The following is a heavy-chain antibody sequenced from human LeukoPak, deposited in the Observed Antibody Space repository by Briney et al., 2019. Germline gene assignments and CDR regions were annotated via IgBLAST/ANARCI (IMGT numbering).Heavy chain of an antibody. CDR3: AKPPRVGATYYYYMDV. D-gene: IGHD1-26*01. CDR2: ISYDGSNK. J-gene: IGHJ6*03. CDR1: GFTFSSYA. V-gene: IGHV3-30-3*02. Sequence: GGSLRLSCAASGFTFSSYAMHWVRQAPGKGLEWVAVISYDGSNKYYADSVKGRFTISRDNSKNTLYLQMNSLRAEDTAVYYCAKPPRVGATYYYYMDVWGKGTTVTVSS.